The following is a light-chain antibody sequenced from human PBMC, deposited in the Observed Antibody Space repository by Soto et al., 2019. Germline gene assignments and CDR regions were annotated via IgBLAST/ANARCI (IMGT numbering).Light chain of an antibody. J-gene: IGLJ1*01. V-gene: IGLV2-14*01. Sequence: QSALTQPASVSGSPGQSITISCTGTSSDVGGYNYVSWYQQHSGKAPKLMIYDVSNRPSGVSNRFSGSKSGNTASLTISGLQAEDAADYYCSSYTSSSTLEVFGTGTKVTVL. CDR3: SSYTSSSTLEV. CDR2: DVS. CDR1: SSDVGGYNY.